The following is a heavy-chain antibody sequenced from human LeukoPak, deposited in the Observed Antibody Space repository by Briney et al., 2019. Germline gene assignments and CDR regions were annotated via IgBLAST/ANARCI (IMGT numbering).Heavy chain of an antibody. CDR1: GYSFTSYW. CDR2: IYPGDSDT. V-gene: IGHV5-51*01. J-gene: IGHJ4*02. CDR3: ARLSLGITYYYDSSGFDY. Sequence: GESLQMSCKGSGYSFTSYWIGWVRQMPGKGLEWMGIIYPGDSDTRYSPYFQGPVTISADKSISTAYVQWSSLKASDTAMYYCARLSLGITYYYDSSGFDYWGQGTLVTVSS. D-gene: IGHD3-22*01.